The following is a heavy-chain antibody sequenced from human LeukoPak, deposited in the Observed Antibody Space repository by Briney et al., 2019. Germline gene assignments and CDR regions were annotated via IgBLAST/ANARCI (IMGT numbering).Heavy chain of an antibody. J-gene: IGHJ3*02. CDR1: GFTFSTNW. V-gene: IGHV3-74*01. Sequence: GGSLRLSCAASGFTFSTNWMFWVRQAPGKGLVWVSRINGDGSSISYADSVKGRFTISRDNAKNTLYLQMNSLRAEDTAVYYCARGVPPDIWGQGTLVTVSS. CDR2: INGDGSSI. D-gene: IGHD3-10*01. CDR3: ARGVPPDI.